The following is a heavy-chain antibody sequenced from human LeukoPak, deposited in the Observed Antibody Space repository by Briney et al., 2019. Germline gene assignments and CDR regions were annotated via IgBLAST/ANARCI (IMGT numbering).Heavy chain of an antibody. D-gene: IGHD3-16*01. V-gene: IGHV3-74*01. J-gene: IGHJ4*02. CDR2: INDDGSDT. CDR1: GFTFSGYW. Sequence: GGSLRLSCAASGFTFSGYWMHWVRQAPGKGLVWVSRINDDGSDTTYADSVKGRFTISRDNAKNTLYLQMNSLRAEDTAVYYCAKVGGPSYFDYWGQGTLVTVSS. CDR3: AKVGGPSYFDY.